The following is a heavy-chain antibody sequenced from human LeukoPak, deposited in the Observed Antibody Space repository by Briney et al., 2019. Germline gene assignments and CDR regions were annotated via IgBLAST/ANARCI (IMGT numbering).Heavy chain of an antibody. J-gene: IGHJ4*02. CDR1: GFTFSSYA. CDR2: ISGSGGST. D-gene: IGHD6-13*01. V-gene: IGHV3-23*01. Sequence: QPGGSLRLSCAASGFTFSSYAMSWVRQAPGKGLEWVSAISGSGGSTYYADSVKGRFTISRDNSKNTLYLQMNSLRAEDTAVYYCAKDKITLAAAAFYYFDYWGQGTLVTVSS. CDR3: AKDKITLAAAAFYYFDY.